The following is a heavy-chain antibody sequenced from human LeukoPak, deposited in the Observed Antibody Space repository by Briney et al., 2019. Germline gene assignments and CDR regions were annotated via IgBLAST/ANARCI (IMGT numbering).Heavy chain of an antibody. CDR1: GITFRSYG. D-gene: IGHD5-18*01. Sequence: AGSLRLSCAASGITFRSYGMHWVRQAPGKGLEWVAVISYDGSNKYYADSVKGRFTISRDNSKNALYLQMNSLRAEDTAVYYCARARVDIAMFTWLNWYFDLSGRGTLVTVSS. V-gene: IGHV3-30*03. J-gene: IGHJ2*01. CDR2: ISYDGSNK. CDR3: ARARVDIAMFTWLNWYFDL.